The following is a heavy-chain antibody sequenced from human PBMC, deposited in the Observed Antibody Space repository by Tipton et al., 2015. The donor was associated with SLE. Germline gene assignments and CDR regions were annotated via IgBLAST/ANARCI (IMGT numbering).Heavy chain of an antibody. D-gene: IGHD2-21*01. CDR3: ARVNCGGDCPIDY. Sequence: TLSLTCTVSGGSISSYYWSWIRQPPGKGLECIGYIYHSGSTYYNPSLKSRVTISLDRSKNQFSLKLTSVTAADTAVYYCARVNCGGDCPIDYWGQGTLVTVSS. CDR1: GGSISSYY. V-gene: IGHV4-59*12. CDR2: IYHSGST. J-gene: IGHJ4*02.